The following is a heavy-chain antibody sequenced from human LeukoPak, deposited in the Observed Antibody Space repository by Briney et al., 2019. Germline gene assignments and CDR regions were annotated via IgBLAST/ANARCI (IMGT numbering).Heavy chain of an antibody. CDR1: GGSFSDYY. V-gene: IGHV4-34*01. CDR2: INHSGST. Sequence: SETLSLTCAVFGGSFSDYYWTWIRQPPGKGLEWIGEINHSGSTSYNPSLQSRVTISVDTSKNQFSLKLSSVTAADTAVYYCAKIVVVVAANWFDPWGQGTLVTVSS. J-gene: IGHJ5*02. CDR3: AKIVVVVAANWFDP. D-gene: IGHD2-15*01.